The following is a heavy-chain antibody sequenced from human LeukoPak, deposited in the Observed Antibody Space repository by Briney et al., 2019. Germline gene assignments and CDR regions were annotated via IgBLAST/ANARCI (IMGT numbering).Heavy chain of an antibody. CDR3: ARGDSTGGRKPFDI. V-gene: IGHV3-30*04. J-gene: IGHJ3*02. Sequence: PGGSLRLSCAASGFTFSDYAMHWVRQAPGKGLEWVTVISYDAKNNYYADSVKGRFTISRDNSKNTLYLQMNSLRGEDTAVYYCARGDSTGGRKPFDIWGQGTMVTVSS. CDR2: ISYDAKNN. D-gene: IGHD2-15*01. CDR1: GFTFSDYA.